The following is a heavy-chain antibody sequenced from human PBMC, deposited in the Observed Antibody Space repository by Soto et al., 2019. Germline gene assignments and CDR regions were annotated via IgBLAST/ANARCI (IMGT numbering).Heavy chain of an antibody. Sequence: EVQLVESGGGLVQPGGSLRLSCAASGFTFSRYWMSWVRQAPGKGLEWVANIKEDGSEKYYADSVKGRFTISRDNGKNALSLQMNSLRAEDTAVYYCTRYDSGTNWFYSWGQGTQVTVSS. V-gene: IGHV3-7*01. D-gene: IGHD4-17*01. J-gene: IGHJ5*01. CDR1: GFTFSRYW. CDR2: IKEDGSEK. CDR3: TRYDSGTNWFYS.